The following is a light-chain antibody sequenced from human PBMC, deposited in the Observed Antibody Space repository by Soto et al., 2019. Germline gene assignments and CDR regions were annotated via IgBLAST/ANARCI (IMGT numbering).Light chain of an antibody. J-gene: IGKJ1*01. CDR1: QSVGSN. Sequence: EIVMTQSPATLSVSPGERDTLSCWASQSVGSNLAWYQQKPGQAPRLLIYGASTRATGIPARFSGSGSGTEFTLTITSLQSEDFAVYYCQQYNNGPLTFGQGTKVEIK. CDR3: QQYNNGPLT. CDR2: GAS. V-gene: IGKV3-15*01.